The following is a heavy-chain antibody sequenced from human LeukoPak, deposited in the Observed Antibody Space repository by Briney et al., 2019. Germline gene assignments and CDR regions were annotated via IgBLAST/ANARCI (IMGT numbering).Heavy chain of an antibody. J-gene: IGHJ4*02. CDR2: ISYDGSNK. CDR3: AKERHWGYSYGYFDY. D-gene: IGHD5-18*01. Sequence: GRSLRLSCAASGVTFSSYGMHWVRQAPGKGLEWVAVISYDGSNKYYADSVKGRFTIPRDNSKNTLYLQMNSLRAEDTAVYYCAKERHWGYSYGYFDYWGQGTLVTVSP. V-gene: IGHV3-30*18. CDR1: GVTFSSYG.